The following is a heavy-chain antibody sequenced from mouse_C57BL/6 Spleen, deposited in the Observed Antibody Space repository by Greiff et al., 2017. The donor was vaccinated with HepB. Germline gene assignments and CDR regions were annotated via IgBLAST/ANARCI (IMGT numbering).Heavy chain of an antibody. V-gene: IGHV2-6*01. CDR1: GFSLTSYG. D-gene: IGHD3-1*01. J-gene: IGHJ4*01. CDR2: IWGVGST. Sequence: VQLQESGPGLVAPSQSLSITCTVSGFSLTSYGVEWVRQSPGKGLEWLGVIWGVGSTNYNLALKSRLSISKDNSKSQVFLKMNSLQTDDTAMYYCASGGLDSMDYWGQGTSVTVSS. CDR3: ASGGLDSMDY.